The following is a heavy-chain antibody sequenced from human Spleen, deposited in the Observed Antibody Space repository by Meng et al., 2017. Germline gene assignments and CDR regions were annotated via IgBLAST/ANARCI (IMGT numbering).Heavy chain of an antibody. CDR1: GGSTGSRNYY. V-gene: IGHV4-39*07. CDR3: AGGAVVTLIFYHAMDV. Sequence: SETLSLTCSVSGGSTGSRNYYWAWIRQPPGKGLEWIGSVYFGGTTYYSPSLFGRVTISVDTSKNQFSLKLTSVTAADTAVYYCAGGAVVTLIFYHAMDVWGQGNMVTVSS. CDR2: VYFGGTT. J-gene: IGHJ6*02. D-gene: IGHD2-21*02.